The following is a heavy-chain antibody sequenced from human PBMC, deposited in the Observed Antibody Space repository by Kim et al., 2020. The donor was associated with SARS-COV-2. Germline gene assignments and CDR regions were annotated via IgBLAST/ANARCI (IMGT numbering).Heavy chain of an antibody. CDR2: IYWDDDK. D-gene: IGHD5-12*01. CDR1: GFSLSRSGVG. CDR3: ARSGCGNSDCYQYYFDY. J-gene: IGHJ4*02. Sequence: SGPTLVNPTQTLTLTCTFSGFSLSRSGVGVGWIRQPPGKGLQWLALIYWDDDKTFSPSLESRLTITKDTSKNQVVLTMTNMDPVDTGTYYCARSGCGNSDCYQYYFDYWGQGTQVTVSS. V-gene: IGHV2-5*02.